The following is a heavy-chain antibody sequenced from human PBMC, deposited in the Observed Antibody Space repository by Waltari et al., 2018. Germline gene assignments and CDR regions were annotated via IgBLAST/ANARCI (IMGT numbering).Heavy chain of an antibody. Sequence: EGQLLESGGGLVQPGGSLRLSCAASGFTSTTYAMTWVRQVPGKVLGSVSGISVSGSDTYYAYSVWGRFTISRDNSMNTLYLQMNSLRADDTAVYSCAQCRVPYYLDYWGQGTLVTVSS. D-gene: IGHD2-15*01. CDR2: ISVSGSDT. CDR3: AQCRVPYYLDY. CDR1: GFTSTTYA. J-gene: IGHJ4*02. V-gene: IGHV3-23*01.